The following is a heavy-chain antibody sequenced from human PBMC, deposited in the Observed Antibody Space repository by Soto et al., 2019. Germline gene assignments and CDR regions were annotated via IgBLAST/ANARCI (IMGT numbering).Heavy chain of an antibody. CDR2: INTNSGRT. CDR3: SRTQTNDY. Sequence: QVQLVQSGAEVKKPGASVKVSCKASGYTFTGYYIHWVRQAPGQGLEWMGWINTNSGRTNYAQKFQGRVTMTRDTSISTAYMELSRLTSDDTAVYYCSRTQTNDYWGQGTLVTVSS. V-gene: IGHV1-2*02. CDR1: GYTFTGYY. J-gene: IGHJ4*02.